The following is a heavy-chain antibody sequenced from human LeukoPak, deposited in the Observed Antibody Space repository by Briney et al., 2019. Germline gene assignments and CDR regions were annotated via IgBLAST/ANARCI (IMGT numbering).Heavy chain of an antibody. CDR1: GFTFSSYS. V-gene: IGHV3-48*01. Sequence: PGGSLRLSWAASGFTFSSYSMNWVRQAPGKGLEWVSYISSSSSTIYYADSVKGRFTISRDNAKNSLYLQMNSLRAEDTAVYYCARDTLLGIGAFDIWGQGTMVTVSS. J-gene: IGHJ3*02. CDR2: ISSSSSTI. D-gene: IGHD3-16*01. CDR3: ARDTLLGIGAFDI.